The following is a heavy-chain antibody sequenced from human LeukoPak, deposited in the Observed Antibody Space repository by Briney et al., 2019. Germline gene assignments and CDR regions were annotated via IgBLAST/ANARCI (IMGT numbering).Heavy chain of an antibody. D-gene: IGHD3-10*01. J-gene: IGHJ6*02. CDR2: IKSKTDGGTT. V-gene: IGHV3-15*01. CDR3: TTGGSGSGSYVSDYYYYGMDV. Sequence: GGSLRLSCAASGFTFSNAWMSWVRQAPGKGLEWVGRIKSKTDGGTTDYAAPVKGRFTISRDDSKNTLYLQMNSLKTEDTAVYYCTTGGSGSGSYVSDYYYYGMDVWGQGTTVTVSS. CDR1: GFTFSNAW.